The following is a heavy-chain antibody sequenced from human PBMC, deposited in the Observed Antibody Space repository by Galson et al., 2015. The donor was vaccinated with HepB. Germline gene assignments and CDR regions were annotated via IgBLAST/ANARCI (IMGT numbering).Heavy chain of an antibody. V-gene: IGHV1-24*01. J-gene: IGHJ6*02. CDR2: FDPEDGET. CDR1: GYTLTELS. CDR3: ATDIAVAGQRGHYYYYYGMDV. D-gene: IGHD6-19*01. Sequence: SVKVSCKVSGYTLTELSMHWVRQAPGKGLEWMGGFDPEDGETIYAQKFQGRVTMTEDTSTDTAYMELSSLRSEDTAVYYCATDIAVAGQRGHYYYYYGMDVWGQGTTVTVSS.